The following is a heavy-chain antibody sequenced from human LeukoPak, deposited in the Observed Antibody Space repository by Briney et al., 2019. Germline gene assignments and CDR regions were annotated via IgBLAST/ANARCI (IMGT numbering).Heavy chain of an antibody. CDR2: IKSITDGGKT. V-gene: IGHV3-15*01. D-gene: IGHD3-10*01. Sequence: PGGSLRLSCAASGFTFSNAWMSWVRRAPGKGLEWVGRIKSITDGGKTDYAAPVKGRFTISRDDSKNTLYLQMNGLKTEDTAVYYCTSGFGTPGYGMDVWGQGTTVTVSS. CDR3: TSGFGTPGYGMDV. J-gene: IGHJ6*02. CDR1: GFTFSNAW.